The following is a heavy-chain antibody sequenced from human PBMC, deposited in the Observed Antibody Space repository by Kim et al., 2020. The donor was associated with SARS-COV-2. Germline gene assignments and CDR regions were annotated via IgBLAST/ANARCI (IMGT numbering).Heavy chain of an antibody. D-gene: IGHD6-19*01. CDR2: ISSSDNYI. V-gene: IGHV3-21*01. Sequence: GGSLRLSCAASGFTFSIYSMNWVRQAPGKGLEWVSSISSSDNYIYYTDSVKGRFTISRDNAKNSLYLQMNSLRAEDTAVYYCVKSIAVAGIYYFDYWGQGTLVTVSS. CDR1: GFTFSIYS. CDR3: VKSIAVAGIYYFDY. J-gene: IGHJ4*02.